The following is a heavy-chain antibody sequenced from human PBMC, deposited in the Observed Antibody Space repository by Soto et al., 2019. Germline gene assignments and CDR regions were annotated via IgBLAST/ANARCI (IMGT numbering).Heavy chain of an antibody. V-gene: IGHV1-46*04. CDR2: INPVGGST. CDR3: ARGWGPVVYAMDV. D-gene: IGHD1-26*01. J-gene: IGHJ6*02. CDR1: GYTFTSYY. Sequence: QVQLVQSGAEVKKPGASVRVSCKASGYTFTSYYIHWVRQAPGQGLEWVSIINPVGGSTNYAQKLQGRVTMTRDTSTSTVHMELSTLRSEDTAVYYYARGWGPVVYAMDVWGQGTTVTVSS.